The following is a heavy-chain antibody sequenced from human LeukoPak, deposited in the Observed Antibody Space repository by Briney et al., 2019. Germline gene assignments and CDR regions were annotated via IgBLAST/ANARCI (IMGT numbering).Heavy chain of an antibody. Sequence: GGSLRLSCAASGFTFSSYSMNWIRQAPGKGLEWVSYISSSSSTIYYADSVKGRLTISRDNAKNSLYLQMNSLRAEDTAVYYCAREGGYCSSTSCGYFDYWGQGTLVTVSS. CDR2: ISSSSSTI. V-gene: IGHV3-48*04. CDR1: GFTFSSYS. CDR3: AREGGYCSSTSCGYFDY. J-gene: IGHJ4*02. D-gene: IGHD2-2*01.